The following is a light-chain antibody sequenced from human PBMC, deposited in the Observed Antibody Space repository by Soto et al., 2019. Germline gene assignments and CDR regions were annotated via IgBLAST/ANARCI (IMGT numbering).Light chain of an antibody. CDR1: SSDVGAYNS. Sequence: QSALTQPRSVSGSPGQSVTISCTGTSSDVGAYNSVSSNQHHTNNTPILILSEVTARRSGVPDRYSGSKSRKTASLTISGLQAEDEGAYHCLSYASNYIYASGTGTKVTAL. J-gene: IGLJ1*01. CDR2: EVT. CDR3: LSYASNYIYA. V-gene: IGLV2-11*01.